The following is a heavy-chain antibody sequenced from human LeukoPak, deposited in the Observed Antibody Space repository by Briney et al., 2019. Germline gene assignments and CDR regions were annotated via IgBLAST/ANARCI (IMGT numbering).Heavy chain of an antibody. CDR1: GGSFSGYY. Sequence: SETLSLTCAVYGGSFSGYYWSWIRQPPGKGLEWIGEINHSGSTNYNPSLKSRVTISVDTSKNQFSLKLSSVTAADTAVYYCAGMYYYDSSGYYQYYFDYWGQGTLVTVSS. CDR2: INHSGST. CDR3: AGMYYYDSSGYYQYYFDY. V-gene: IGHV4-34*01. J-gene: IGHJ4*02. D-gene: IGHD3-22*01.